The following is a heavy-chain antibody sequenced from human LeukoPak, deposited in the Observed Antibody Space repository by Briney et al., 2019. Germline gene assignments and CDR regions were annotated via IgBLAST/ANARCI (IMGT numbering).Heavy chain of an antibody. CDR1: GGSIKSPTSY. J-gene: IGHJ5*02. D-gene: IGHD6-6*01. CDR3: ARNTTSSPWLGP. CDR2: VYHIGTT. V-gene: IGHV4-61*01. Sequence: ETLSLTCTVSGGSIKSPTSYWSWIRQPPGKGLEWIGNVYHIGTTSYNSSLKSRVSISVDTSKNQFSLEMASVTPEDTALYYCARNTTSSPWLGPWGQGTLVIVSS.